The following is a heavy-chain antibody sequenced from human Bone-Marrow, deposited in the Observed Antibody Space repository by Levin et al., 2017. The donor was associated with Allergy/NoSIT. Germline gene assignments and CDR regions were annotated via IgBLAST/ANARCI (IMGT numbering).Heavy chain of an antibody. V-gene: IGHV7-4-1*02. CDR1: GYTFTSYA. Sequence: GASVKVSCKASGYTFTSYAMNWVRQAPGQGLEWLGWINTDTGNPTYAQGFTGRFVFSLDTSVSTAYLQISSLKAEDTAVYYCARAGGGYCSDGSCYYYYWGQGTLVTVSS. D-gene: IGHD2-15*01. J-gene: IGHJ4*02. CDR3: ARAGGGYCSDGSCYYYY. CDR2: INTDTGNP.